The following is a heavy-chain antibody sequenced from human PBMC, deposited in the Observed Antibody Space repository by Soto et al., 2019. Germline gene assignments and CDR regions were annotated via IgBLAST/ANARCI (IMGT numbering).Heavy chain of an antibody. CDR2: ISPYTGNT. J-gene: IGHJ6*02. V-gene: IGHV1-18*01. D-gene: IGHD3-16*01. CDR3: VRVENYVTPTPQDV. Sequence: QVQLVQSGDEVKKPGASVKVSCKASGYIFVNYGIAWVRQAPRQGLEWMGWISPYTGNTHSASKVQGRLTMTTDTYTSTAYTDLGSLTSDDPAVYYCVRVENYVTPTPQDVWGQGTTVTVSS. CDR1: GYIFVNYG.